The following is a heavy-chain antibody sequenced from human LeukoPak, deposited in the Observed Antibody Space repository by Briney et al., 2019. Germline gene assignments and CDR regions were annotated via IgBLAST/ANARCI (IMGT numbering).Heavy chain of an antibody. Sequence: GGSLRLSCAASGFTVSSYSMNWVRQAPGKGLEWVSYISGGSSTIYYADSVKGRFTISRDNDKDSLYLQMNSLRAEDTAVYYCARAVAYYGSGSYWVYYMDVWGKGTTVTVPS. V-gene: IGHV3-48*01. J-gene: IGHJ6*03. D-gene: IGHD3-10*01. CDR1: GFTVSSYS. CDR2: ISGGSSTI. CDR3: ARAVAYYGSGSYWVYYMDV.